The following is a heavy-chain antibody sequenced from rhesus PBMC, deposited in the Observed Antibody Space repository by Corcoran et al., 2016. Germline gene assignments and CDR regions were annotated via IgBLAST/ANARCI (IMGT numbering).Heavy chain of an antibody. CDR2: ISGSIGST. D-gene: IGHD4-29*01. CDR1: GGSVSSSNW. Sequence: QLQLQESGPGLVKPSETLSLTCAVSGGSVSSSNWWSWIRQPPGKGLEWIGYISGSIGSTYYNPSLNSRVTISTDTSKNQFSLKLSSVTAADTAVYYCARDWTDYGLDYWGQGVLVTVSS. J-gene: IGHJ4*01. CDR3: ARDWTDYGLDY. V-gene: IGHV4-65*01.